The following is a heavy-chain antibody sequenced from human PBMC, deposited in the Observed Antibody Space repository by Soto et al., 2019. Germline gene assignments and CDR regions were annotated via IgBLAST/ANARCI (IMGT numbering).Heavy chain of an antibody. V-gene: IGHV1-69*01. D-gene: IGHD3-10*01. J-gene: IGHJ6*02. CDR1: GYTFKNCV. CDR2: IIPLFGTT. CDR3: AAELGFGKLSVV. Sequence: QVQVVQSGVEVRRPGSSVKVSCKASGYTFKNCVISWVRQAPGQGLEWMGGIIPLFGTTDFAQRFQGRLTITTDESTTTAYMEPSRLRSEDTATYYCAAELGFGKLSVVWGQGTTVILSS.